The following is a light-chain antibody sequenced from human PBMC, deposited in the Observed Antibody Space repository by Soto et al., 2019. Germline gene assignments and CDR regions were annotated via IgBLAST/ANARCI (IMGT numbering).Light chain of an antibody. J-gene: IGKJ2*01. CDR1: QTLRRTY. V-gene: IGKV3-20*01. Sequence: EIVLMQSPGTLSLTAGEIATLSCRASQTLRRTYMAWYQQKPGQAPRVLIYGASKRATGIPDRFSGSGSGTDFSLTISRLEPEDFAIYYCHQYDNAPQTYGQGTKVDIK. CDR2: GAS. CDR3: HQYDNAPQT.